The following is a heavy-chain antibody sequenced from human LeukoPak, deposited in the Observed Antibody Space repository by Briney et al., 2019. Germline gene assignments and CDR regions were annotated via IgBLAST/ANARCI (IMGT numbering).Heavy chain of an antibody. J-gene: IGHJ3*02. Sequence: QPGGSLRLSCAASGFTFSSYWMSWVRQAPGKGLEWVANIKQDGGEKYYVDSVKGRFTISRDNSKNTLYLQMNSLRAEDTAVYYCAKAQIRITMIVVAHPLGEAFDIWGQGTMVTVSS. CDR2: IKQDGGEK. CDR1: GFTFSSYW. V-gene: IGHV3-7*01. CDR3: AKAQIRITMIVVAHPLGEAFDI. D-gene: IGHD3-22*01.